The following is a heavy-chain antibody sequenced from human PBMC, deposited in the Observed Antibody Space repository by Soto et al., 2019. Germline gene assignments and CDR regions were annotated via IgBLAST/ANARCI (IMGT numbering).Heavy chain of an antibody. J-gene: IGHJ4*02. Sequence: GGSLRLSCAASGFSVSTSYMYWVRQAPGKGLEWVSVIFSFGSTDYADSVKGRFTISRDNSKNTLYLQMSSLRAEDTAVYYCARGPQSGDTAMVRSFFDSWGQGTLVTVS. V-gene: IGHV3-53*01. CDR2: IFSFGST. CDR1: GFSVSTSY. CDR3: ARGPQSGDTAMVRSFFDS. D-gene: IGHD5-18*01.